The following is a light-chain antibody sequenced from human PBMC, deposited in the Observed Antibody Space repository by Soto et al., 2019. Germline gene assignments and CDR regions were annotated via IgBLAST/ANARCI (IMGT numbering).Light chain of an antibody. V-gene: IGKV1-5*03. J-gene: IGKJ1*01. CDR3: QHYNSYPVT. Sequence: DIQMTQSPSTLSASVGDRVTITCRASQTISSWLAWYQQKPGKAPKLLIYKASSLESGVPSRFSGSGSGTEFTLTISSLQPDDFETYYCQHYNSYPVTFGRGAKVDIX. CDR1: QTISSW. CDR2: KAS.